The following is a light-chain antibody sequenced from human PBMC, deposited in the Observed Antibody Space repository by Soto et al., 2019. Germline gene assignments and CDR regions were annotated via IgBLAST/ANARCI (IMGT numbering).Light chain of an antibody. V-gene: IGLV3-21*04. Sequence: SYELTQAPSVSVAPGKTARLTCGGNNIGGKSVHWYQQKAGQAPVKVIYYDSDRPSGIPERFSGSNSGSTATLTISRVEAGDEDDYYCQVWDSISDHVVFGGGTKLTVL. J-gene: IGLJ2*01. CDR3: QVWDSISDHVV. CDR2: YDS. CDR1: NIGGKS.